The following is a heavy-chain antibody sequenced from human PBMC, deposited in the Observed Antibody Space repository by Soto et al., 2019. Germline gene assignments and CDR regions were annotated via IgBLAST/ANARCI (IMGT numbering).Heavy chain of an antibody. CDR3: ARHRDDYGSGNYYNRIDF. CDR1: GGIFSTYA. CDR2: IIPIFGTP. D-gene: IGHD3-10*01. J-gene: IGHJ4*02. Sequence: QVQLVQSGAEVKKPGSSVKVSCKASGGIFSTYAISWLRQAPGQGLEWMGGIIPIFGTPNYAQRFQGRVTITADESTTTCYMELSRLKSEDTAVYYCARHRDDYGSGNYYNRIDFWGQGTLVTVSS. V-gene: IGHV1-69*01.